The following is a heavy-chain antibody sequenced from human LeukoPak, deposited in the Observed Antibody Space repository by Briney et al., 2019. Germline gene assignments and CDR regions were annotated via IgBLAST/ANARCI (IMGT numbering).Heavy chain of an antibody. J-gene: IGHJ4*02. CDR2: IWYDGSNK. V-gene: IGHV3-33*06. D-gene: IGHD5-12*01. CDR3: AKSGIVATIPLDY. CDR1: GFTFSSYG. Sequence: PGGSLRLSCAASGFTFSSYGMHWVRQAPGKGLEWVAVIWYDGSNKYYADSVKGRFTISRDNSKNTLYLQMNSLRAEDTVVYYCAKSGIVATIPLDYWGQGTLVTVSS.